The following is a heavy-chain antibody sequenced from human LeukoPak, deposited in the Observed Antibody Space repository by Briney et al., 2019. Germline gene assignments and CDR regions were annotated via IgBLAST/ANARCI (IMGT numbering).Heavy chain of an antibody. Sequence: GGSLRLSCAASGFTFTKYGFDWVRQAPGKGLEWVAVISYDGSNKYYADSVKGRFTISRDNSKNTLYLQMNSLRAEDTAVYYCARDRGYYDSTTDAFDIWGQGTMVTVSS. CDR1: GFTFTKYG. CDR2: ISYDGSNK. V-gene: IGHV3-30*19. D-gene: IGHD3-22*01. J-gene: IGHJ3*02. CDR3: ARDRGYYDSTTDAFDI.